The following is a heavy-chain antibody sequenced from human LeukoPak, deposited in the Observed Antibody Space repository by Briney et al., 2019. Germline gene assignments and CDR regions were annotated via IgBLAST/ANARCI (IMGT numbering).Heavy chain of an antibody. CDR2: IYCSGST. D-gene: IGHD3-22*01. J-gene: IGHJ3*02. CDR3: AREPSPYYYDSSGQNAFDI. CDR1: GGSISSSSYY. Sequence: KPSETLSLTCTVSGGSISSSSYYWGWIRQPPGKALEWIGSIYCSGSTYYNPSLKSRVTISVDTSKNQFSLKLSSVTAADTAVYYCAREPSPYYYDSSGQNAFDIWGQGTMVTVSS. V-gene: IGHV4-39*07.